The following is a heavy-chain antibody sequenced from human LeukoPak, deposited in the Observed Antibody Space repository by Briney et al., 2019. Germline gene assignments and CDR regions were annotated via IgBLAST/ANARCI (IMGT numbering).Heavy chain of an antibody. CDR1: GFTFSSYA. CDR2: VSGSGGST. V-gene: IGHV3-23*01. D-gene: IGHD5-24*01. Sequence: GGSLRLSCAASGFTFSSYAMSWVRQAPGKGLGWVSAVSGSGGSTYYADSVKGRFTISRDNSKNTLYLQMNSLRAEDTAVYYCAKDQSGDGYGIFDYWGQGTLVTVSS. CDR3: AKDQSGDGYGIFDY. J-gene: IGHJ4*02.